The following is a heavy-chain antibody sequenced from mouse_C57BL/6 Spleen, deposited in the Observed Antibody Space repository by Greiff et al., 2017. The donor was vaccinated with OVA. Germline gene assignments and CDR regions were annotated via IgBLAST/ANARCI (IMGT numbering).Heavy chain of an antibody. J-gene: IGHJ2*01. Sequence: QVHVKQPGAELVMPGASVKLSCKASGYTFTSYWMHWVKQRPGQGLEWIGEIDPSDSYTNYNQKFKGKSTLTVDKSSSTAYMQLSSLTSEDSAVYYCARSKTGTYYFDYWGQGTTLTVSS. V-gene: IGHV1-69*01. CDR1: GYTFTSYW. D-gene: IGHD4-1*01. CDR2: IDPSDSYT. CDR3: ARSKTGTYYFDY.